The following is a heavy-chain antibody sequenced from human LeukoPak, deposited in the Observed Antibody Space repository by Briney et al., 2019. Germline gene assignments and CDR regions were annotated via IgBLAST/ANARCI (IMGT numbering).Heavy chain of an antibody. CDR2: ITSSGTYI. J-gene: IGHJ6*03. Sequence: GGSLRLSCAASGFTFSSYSMNWVRQAPGKGLEWVSSITSSGTYIFYADSVKGRFTISRDNAKNSLYLQMNSLGPEDTAVYYCARDPYSGNYGNYYYYYMDVWGKGTTVTVSS. CDR3: ARDPYSGNYGNYYYYYMDV. CDR1: GFTFSSYS. V-gene: IGHV3-21*01. D-gene: IGHD1-26*01.